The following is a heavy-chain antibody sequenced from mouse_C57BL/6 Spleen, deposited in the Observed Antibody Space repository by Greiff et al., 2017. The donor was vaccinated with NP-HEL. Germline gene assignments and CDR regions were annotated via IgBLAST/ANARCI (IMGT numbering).Heavy chain of an antibody. J-gene: IGHJ2*01. CDR3: ARSTRLRRFFDY. V-gene: IGHV1-69*01. CDR2: IDPSDSYT. D-gene: IGHD2-4*01. Sequence: VQLQQSGAELVMPGASVKLSCKASGYTFTSYWMHWVKQRPGQGLEWIGEIDPSDSYTNYNQKFKGKSTLTVDKYSSTAYMQLSSLTSEDSAVYDCARSTRLRRFFDYWGQGTTLTVSS. CDR1: GYTFTSYW.